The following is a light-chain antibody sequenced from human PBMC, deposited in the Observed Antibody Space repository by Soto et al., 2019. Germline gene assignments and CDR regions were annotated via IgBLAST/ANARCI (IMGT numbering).Light chain of an antibody. J-gene: IGKJ1*01. Sequence: EIVMTQSPDTLSVSPGERATLSCRASQSVSIDLAWYQQTPGQAPRLLIYGASTRATDMPGRFSGRGSGTELTITISSLQSEDFEVYYCQQYKKWPRTFGQGTKVDIK. V-gene: IGKV3-15*01. CDR3: QQYKKWPRT. CDR2: GAS. CDR1: QSVSID.